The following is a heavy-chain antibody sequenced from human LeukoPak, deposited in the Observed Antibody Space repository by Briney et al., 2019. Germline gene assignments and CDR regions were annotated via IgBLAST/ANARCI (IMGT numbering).Heavy chain of an antibody. CDR2: INPNSGGT. CDR1: GYTFTGYH. V-gene: IGHV1-2*02. J-gene: IGHJ6*03. CDR3: ARGPVYYNDYDYYYMDV. Sequence: ASVKVSCKASGYTFTGYHMHWVRQAPGQGLEWMGWINPNSGGTNYAQKFQGRVTMTRDTSISTAYMELSRLRSDDTAVYYCARGPVYYNDYDYYYMDVWGKGTTVTVSS. D-gene: IGHD4/OR15-4a*01.